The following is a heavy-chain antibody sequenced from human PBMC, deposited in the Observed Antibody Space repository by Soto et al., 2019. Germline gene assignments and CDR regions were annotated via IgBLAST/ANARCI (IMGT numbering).Heavy chain of an antibody. CDR2: IYSGGSA. CDR1: GFIVSSNY. J-gene: IGHJ6*02. D-gene: IGHD6-13*01. V-gene: IGHV3-53*01. CDR3: ARYQSTSWSVNYYGMDV. Sequence: EVQLVESGGGLIQPGGSLRLSCVASGFIVSSNYMNWVRQAPGKGLEWVAVIYSGGSAYYADSVKGRFTISIDNSKNTLYLQMNTLRAEDTAVYYCARYQSTSWSVNYYGMDVWGQGTTFTVSS.